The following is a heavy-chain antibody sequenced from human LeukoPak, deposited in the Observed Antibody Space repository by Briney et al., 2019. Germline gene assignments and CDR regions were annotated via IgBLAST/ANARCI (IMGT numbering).Heavy chain of an antibody. CDR1: GYTFTSYG. J-gene: IGHJ4*02. V-gene: IGHV1-18*04. D-gene: IGHD2-2*01. CDR2: ISAYNGNT. Sequence: VASVKVSCEASGYTFTSYGISWVRQAPGQGLEWMGWISAYNGNTNYAQKLRGRVTMTTDTSTSTAYMELRSLRSDDTAVYYCARSPLGYCSSTSCKDPWFDYWGQGTLVTVSS. CDR3: ARSPLGYCSSTSCKDPWFDY.